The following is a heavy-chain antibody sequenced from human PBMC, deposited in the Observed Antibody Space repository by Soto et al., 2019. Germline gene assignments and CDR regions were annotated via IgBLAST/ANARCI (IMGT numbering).Heavy chain of an antibody. CDR2: ISYDGSNK. D-gene: IGHD6-6*01. J-gene: IGHJ4*02. CDR1: GFTFXXXX. V-gene: IGHV3-30*18. Sequence: XGRSQRLSCXXXGFTFXXXXXXXVRQAPGKGXEWVAVISYDGSNKYYADSVKGRFTISRDNSKNTLYLQMNSLRAEDTAVYYCAKGLTKYSSSVVYWGQGTLVTVSS. CDR3: AKGLTKYSSSVVY.